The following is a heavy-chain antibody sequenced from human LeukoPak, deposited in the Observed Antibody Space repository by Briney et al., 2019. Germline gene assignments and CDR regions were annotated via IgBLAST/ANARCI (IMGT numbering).Heavy chain of an antibody. D-gene: IGHD5-24*01. CDR1: GFTFSSYA. J-gene: IGHJ4*02. CDR3: ARDHEMATITSGYFDY. CDR2: ISYDGSNK. V-gene: IGHV3-30-3*01. Sequence: GRSLRLSCAASGFTFSSYAMHWVRQAPGKGLEWVAVISYDGSNKYYADSVKGRFTISRDNSKNTLYLQMNSLRAEDTAVYYCARDHEMATITSGYFDYWGQGTLVTVSS.